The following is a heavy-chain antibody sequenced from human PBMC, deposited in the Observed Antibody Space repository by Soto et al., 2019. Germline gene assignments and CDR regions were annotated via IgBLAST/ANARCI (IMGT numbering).Heavy chain of an antibody. CDR1: GGTFSSYT. CDR3: ARRDGYKKCSDY. V-gene: IGHV1-18*01. D-gene: IGHD5-12*01. J-gene: IGHJ4*02. CDR2: ISPYNGHT. Sequence: ASVKVSCKASGGTFSSYTISWVRQAPGQGLEWMGWISPYNGHTNYAQKLQGRVTMTTDTSTSTAYMELRSLRSDDTAVYYCARRDGYKKCSDYWGQGTLVTV.